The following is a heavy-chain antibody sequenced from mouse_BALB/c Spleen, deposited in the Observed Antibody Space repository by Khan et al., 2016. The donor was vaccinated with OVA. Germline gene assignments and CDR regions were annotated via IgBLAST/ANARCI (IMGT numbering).Heavy chain of an antibody. CDR3: SRRGVYGIFAY. CDR2: INPSTGYP. CDR1: GYTFTTYW. J-gene: IGHJ3*01. D-gene: IGHD2-1*01. Sequence: VQLQESGAELAKPGASVKMSCKASGYTFTTYWMHWVKQRPGQGLDWIGYINPSTGYPEYNQKFKDQATLTADKSSSTAYMQLNSLTSDDSAVYYCSRRGVYGIFAYWGQGTLVTVSA. V-gene: IGHV1-7*01.